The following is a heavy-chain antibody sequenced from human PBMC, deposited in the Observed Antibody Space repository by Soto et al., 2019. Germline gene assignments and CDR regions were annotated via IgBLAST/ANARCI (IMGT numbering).Heavy chain of an antibody. D-gene: IGHD1-26*01. J-gene: IGHJ4*02. Sequence: PSETLSLTCSVSDDSINSDKYYWGWIRQPPGKGLEWIGSIYYRGNAYYNPSLQTRVTISLDTSRNQFSLKLSSVTAADTAVYYCARLVGATAQYYFDYWGQGTLVTVSS. CDR3: ARLVGATAQYYFDY. CDR2: IYYRGNA. CDR1: DDSINSDKYY. V-gene: IGHV4-39*01.